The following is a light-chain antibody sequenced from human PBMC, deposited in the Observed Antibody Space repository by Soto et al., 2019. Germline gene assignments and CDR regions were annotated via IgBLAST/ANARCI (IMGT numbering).Light chain of an antibody. CDR2: AAS. CDR1: QGISCY. Sequence: AIRMTQSPSSLSASTGDRVTITCRASQGISCYLAWYQQKPGKAPKLLIYAASTLQSGVPSRFSGSGSGTDFTLTISCLQSEDFATYYCQQYYSYPPVTFGGGTKVDI. V-gene: IGKV1-8*01. CDR3: QQYYSYPPVT. J-gene: IGKJ4*01.